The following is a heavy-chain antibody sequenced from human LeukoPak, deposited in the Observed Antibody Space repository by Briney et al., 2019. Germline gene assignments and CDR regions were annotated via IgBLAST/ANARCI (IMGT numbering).Heavy chain of an antibody. J-gene: IGHJ1*01. V-gene: IGHV3-23*01. CDR3: AKAYYYDSSAYYSGRLLYFQH. Sequence: PGGSLRLSCAASGFTFSSYAMSWIRQAPGKGLEWVSGISGGGGSTYYADSVKGRLTISRDNSKNTLYLQMNSLRAEDTAVYYCAKAYYYDSSAYYSGRLLYFQHWGQGTLVTVSS. CDR2: ISGGGGST. D-gene: IGHD3-22*01. CDR1: GFTFSSYA.